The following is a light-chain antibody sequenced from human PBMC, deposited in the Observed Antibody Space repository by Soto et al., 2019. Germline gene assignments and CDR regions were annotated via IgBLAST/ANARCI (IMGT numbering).Light chain of an antibody. V-gene: IGLV2-8*02. J-gene: IGLJ1*01. CDR2: EVS. Sequence: QSVLTQPPSGSRSAGHSVTISCTGTSSDFGGYNYVSWYQQHPGKAPKLMIYEVSKRPSGVPDRFSGSKSGNTASLTVSGLQAEDEADYYCSSYAGSNNFNVFGTGTKVTVL. CDR1: SSDFGGYNY. CDR3: SSYAGSNNFNV.